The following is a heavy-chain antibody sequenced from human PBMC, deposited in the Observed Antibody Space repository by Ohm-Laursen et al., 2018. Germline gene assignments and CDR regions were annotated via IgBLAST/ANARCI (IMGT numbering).Heavy chain of an antibody. J-gene: IGHJ5*02. V-gene: IGHV3-74*01. CDR1: GFTFSSYS. Sequence: SLRLSCAASGFTFSSYSMYWVRQAPGKGLVWISRINGDGGTTSYSDSVKGRFTISRDNAKNTLYMQMNSLRAEDTAVYYCARVSLPYSAYPWGQGTLVTVSS. CDR3: ARVSLPYSAYP. D-gene: IGHD1-26*01. CDR2: INGDGGTT.